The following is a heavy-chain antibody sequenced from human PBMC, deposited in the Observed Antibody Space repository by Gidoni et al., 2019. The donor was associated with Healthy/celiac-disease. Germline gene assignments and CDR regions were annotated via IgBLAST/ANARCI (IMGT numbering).Heavy chain of an antibody. V-gene: IGHV3-30*04. CDR3: ASSDSSGYYGKNFDY. D-gene: IGHD3-22*01. J-gene: IGHJ4*02. CDR1: GFTFSRYA. CDR2: ISSDGSNK. Sequence: QVQRVESGGGWVKPGRSLRLSCSASGFTFSRYAMHWVRQAAGKGLEWVAFISSDGSNKYYAYSVKGRFTISRDNSKNTLYLQMNSLRAEDTAVYYCASSDSSGYYGKNFDYWGQGTLVTVSS.